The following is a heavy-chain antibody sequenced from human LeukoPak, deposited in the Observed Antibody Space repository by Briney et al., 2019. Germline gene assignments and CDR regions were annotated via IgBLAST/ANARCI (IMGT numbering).Heavy chain of an antibody. CDR2: IIPIFGTA. CDR1: GGTFSSYA. CDR3: ARDSGVRPYYFDY. V-gene: IGHV1-69*13. J-gene: IGHJ4*02. Sequence: SVTVSCKASGGTFSSYAISWVRQAPGQRLEWMGGIIPIFGTANYAQKFQGRVTITADESTSTAYMELSSLRSEDTAVYHCARDSGVRPYYFDYWGQGTLVTVSS. D-gene: IGHD3-10*01.